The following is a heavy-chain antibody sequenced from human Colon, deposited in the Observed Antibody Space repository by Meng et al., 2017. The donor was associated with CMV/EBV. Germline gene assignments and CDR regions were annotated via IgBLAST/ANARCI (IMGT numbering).Heavy chain of an antibody. J-gene: IGHJ5*02. V-gene: IGHV4-31*02. D-gene: IGHD3-10*02. Sequence: VSGGSVSSSAFHRRWVRQHPGKGLEWIGHTGDSGTSYYNASLESRVSISVDTFKNQFSLKVNSVTAADTAVYYCAGYYVGRGGQGPWGQGTLVTVSS. CDR2: TGDSGTS. CDR1: GGSVSSSAFH. CDR3: AGYYVGRGGQGP.